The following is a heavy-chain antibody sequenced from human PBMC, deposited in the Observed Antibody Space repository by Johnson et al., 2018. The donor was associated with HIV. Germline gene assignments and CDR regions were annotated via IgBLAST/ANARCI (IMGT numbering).Heavy chain of an antibody. V-gene: IGHV3-30*03. CDR1: GFTFSSYG. J-gene: IGHJ3*02. D-gene: IGHD6-13*01. Sequence: QVQLVESGGGVVQPGRSLRLSCAASGFTFSSYGMHWVRQAPGKGLEWVAVISYDGSNKYYADSVKGRFTISRDNSKNTLYLQMNSLRAEDTAVYYCAETPGIAAAGTGYAFDIWGQGTMVTVSS. CDR3: AETPGIAAAGTGYAFDI. CDR2: ISYDGSNK.